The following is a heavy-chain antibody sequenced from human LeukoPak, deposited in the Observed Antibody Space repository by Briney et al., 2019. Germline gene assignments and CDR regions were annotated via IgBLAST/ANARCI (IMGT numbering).Heavy chain of an antibody. J-gene: IGHJ4*02. Sequence: ASLRLSCAASGFTFSSYWMSWVRQAPGKGLEWVSSITPSSSSIFYADSVKGRFTISRDNAKNLLYLQMSSLRAEDTAVYYCASDYDSPFDFWGQGTLVTVSS. V-gene: IGHV3-21*06. D-gene: IGHD5-12*01. CDR1: GFTFSSYW. CDR2: ITPSSSSI. CDR3: ASDYDSPFDF.